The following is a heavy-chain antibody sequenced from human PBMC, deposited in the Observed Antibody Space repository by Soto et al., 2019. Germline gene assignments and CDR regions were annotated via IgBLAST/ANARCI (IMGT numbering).Heavy chain of an antibody. Sequence: SETLSLTCTVSGGSISSYYWSWIRQPPGKGLEWIGYMYNTGSTVYDPSFKSRVTISVDTSKNQFSLKLNSVTAADTAVYYCARDLWGYCGTDCYPLDVWGQGTTVTVSS. CDR2: MYNTGST. CDR3: ARDLWGYCGTDCYPLDV. D-gene: IGHD2-21*02. CDR1: GGSISSYY. J-gene: IGHJ6*02. V-gene: IGHV4-59*01.